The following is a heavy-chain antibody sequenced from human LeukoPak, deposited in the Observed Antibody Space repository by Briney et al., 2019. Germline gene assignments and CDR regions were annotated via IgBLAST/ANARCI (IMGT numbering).Heavy chain of an antibody. CDR2: INPNSGGT. CDR3: ERASSDIVVVVALDY. CDR1: GYTVTGYY. J-gene: IGHJ4*02. Sequence: ASVTLSCKASGYTVTGYYMHWVRHAPGQPLEWGVGINPNSGGTNYAQKFQARVTRTRDTSLTTTYMELIRLRSDDTAVYYCERASSDIVVVVALDYWGQGTLVTVSS. D-gene: IGHD2-15*01. V-gene: IGHV1-2*02.